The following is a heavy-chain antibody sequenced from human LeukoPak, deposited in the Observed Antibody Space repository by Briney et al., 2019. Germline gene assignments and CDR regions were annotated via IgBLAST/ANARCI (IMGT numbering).Heavy chain of an antibody. V-gene: IGHV1-2*02. CDR1: GYTFTGYY. J-gene: IGHJ4*02. Sequence: ASVKVSCKASGYTFTGYYMHWVRQAPGQGLEWMGWINPNSGGTNYAQKFQGRVTMTRDTSISTAYMELSRLRSDDTAVYYCARDHPANGFWSGCPDYWGQGTLVTVSS. D-gene: IGHD3-3*01. CDR2: INPNSGGT. CDR3: ARDHPANGFWSGCPDY.